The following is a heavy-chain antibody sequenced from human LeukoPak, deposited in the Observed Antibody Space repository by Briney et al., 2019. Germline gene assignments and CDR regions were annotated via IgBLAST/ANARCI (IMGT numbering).Heavy chain of an antibody. Sequence: GGSLRLSCAASGFIFTDYWMHWVRQGPGKELVWVARISGDGRGTTYADSVKGRFTISRDNAKNSLYLQMNSLRAEDTAVYYCASLSLRWSDYWGQGTLVTVSS. J-gene: IGHJ4*02. CDR1: GFIFTDYW. V-gene: IGHV3-74*01. CDR3: ASLSLRWSDY. CDR2: ISGDGRGT. D-gene: IGHD4-23*01.